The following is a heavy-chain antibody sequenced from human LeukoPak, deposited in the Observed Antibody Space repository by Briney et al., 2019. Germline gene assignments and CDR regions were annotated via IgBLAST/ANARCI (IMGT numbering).Heavy chain of an antibody. Sequence: GGSLRLSCAASGFTFSSYWMSWVRQAPGKGLEWVANIKQDGSEKYYVDSVKGRFTVSRDNAKNSLYLQMNSLRAEDTAVYYWGREVGDGYRGGCRYGDQGTLVSVLS. J-gene: IGHJ4*02. V-gene: IGHV3-7*01. CDR3: GREVGDGYRGGCRY. CDR2: IKQDGSEK. D-gene: IGHD5-24*01. CDR1: GFTFSSYW.